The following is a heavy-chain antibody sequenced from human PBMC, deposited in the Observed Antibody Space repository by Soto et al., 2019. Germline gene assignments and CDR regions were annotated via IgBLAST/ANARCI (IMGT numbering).Heavy chain of an antibody. D-gene: IGHD4-17*01. V-gene: IGHV1-18*01. CDR1: GYTFTSYG. Sequence: QVQLVQSGAEVKKPGASVKVSCKASGYTFTSYGISWVRQAPGQGLEWMGWISAYNGNTNYAQKRQGRVTMTTDTSTSTVYMELRSLRSDDTAVYYCARDGDYGDKRLPYENYYYYGMDVWGQGTTVTVSS. CDR3: ARDGDYGDKRLPYENYYYYGMDV. CDR2: ISAYNGNT. J-gene: IGHJ6*02.